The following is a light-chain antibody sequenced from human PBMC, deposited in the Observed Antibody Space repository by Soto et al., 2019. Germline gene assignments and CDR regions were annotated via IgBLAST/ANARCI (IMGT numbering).Light chain of an antibody. V-gene: IGLV2-23*01. J-gene: IGLJ1*01. CDR2: EGS. CDR3: CSYAGFEV. CDR1: RSDVGSYNL. Sequence: QSALTQPASVSGSPGQSITISCTGTRSDVGSYNLVSWYQQHPGKAPKHMIYEGSKRPSGVSNRFSGSTSGNTASLTLSGLQAEDEADYYCCSYAGFEVVGTGTKLTVL.